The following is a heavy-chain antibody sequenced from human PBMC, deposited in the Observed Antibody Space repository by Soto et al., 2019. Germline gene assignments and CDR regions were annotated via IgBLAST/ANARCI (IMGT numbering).Heavy chain of an antibody. D-gene: IGHD6-19*01. CDR2: ITNDTKTI. CDR3: ARSVEGKVDY. V-gene: IGHV3-48*02. CDR1: GFTFSVYS. Sequence: EVQLVESGGDLVQRGGSLRLSCVASGFTFSVYSMHWVRQAPGKGLEWLSYITNDTKTIKYADSVKGRFTISRDNAKNSVYLQMNSLREEDAVVYYCARSVEGKVDYWAHGPVVPVSS. J-gene: IGHJ4*01.